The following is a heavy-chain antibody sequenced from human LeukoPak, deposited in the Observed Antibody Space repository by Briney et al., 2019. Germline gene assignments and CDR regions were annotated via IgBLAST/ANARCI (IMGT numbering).Heavy chain of an antibody. V-gene: IGHV4-34*01. Sequence: SETLSLTCAVYGGSFSGYYWSWIRQPPGKGLEWIGEINHSGSTNYNPSLKRRVTISVDTSKNQFSLKLSSVTAADTAVYYCARGRKLRWFGGGRGYYYMDVWGKGTTVTVSS. CDR2: INHSGST. J-gene: IGHJ6*03. CDR1: GGSFSGYY. CDR3: ARGRKLRWFGGGRGYYYMDV. D-gene: IGHD3-10*01.